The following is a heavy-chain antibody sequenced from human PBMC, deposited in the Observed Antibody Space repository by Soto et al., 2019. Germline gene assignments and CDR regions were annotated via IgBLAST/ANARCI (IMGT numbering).Heavy chain of an antibody. D-gene: IGHD1-26*01. CDR1: GYIFTSYG. Sequence: ASVKVSCKASGYIFTSYGINWVRQAPGQGLEWMGWISAYNGNTNYAQKLQGRVTMTTDTSTSTAYMELRSLRSDDTALYYCARLLLPVNIVGATSSTNYYGMDVWGQGTTVTVSS. V-gene: IGHV1-18*01. CDR2: ISAYNGNT. CDR3: ARLLLPVNIVGATSSTNYYGMDV. J-gene: IGHJ6*02.